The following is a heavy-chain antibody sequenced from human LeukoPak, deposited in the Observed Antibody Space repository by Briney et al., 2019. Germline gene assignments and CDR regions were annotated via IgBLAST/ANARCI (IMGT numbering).Heavy chain of an antibody. V-gene: IGHV3-33*06. J-gene: IGHJ4*02. CDR1: GFTFSSYG. CDR2: IWYDGSNK. D-gene: IGHD4-17*01. CDR3: AKDLTYGDYSFFDY. Sequence: GGSLRLSCAASGFTFSSYGIHWVRQAPGKGLEWVAVIWYDGSNKYYADSVKGRFTISRDNSKNTLYLQMNSLRADDTAVYYFAKDLTYGDYSFFDYWGQGTLVTVSS.